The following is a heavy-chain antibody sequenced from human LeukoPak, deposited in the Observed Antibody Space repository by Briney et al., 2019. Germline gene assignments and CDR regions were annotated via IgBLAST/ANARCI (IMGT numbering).Heavy chain of an antibody. CDR2: IRSKAYGGTT. CDR1: GFTFGDYA. D-gene: IGHD3-3*01. V-gene: IGHV3-49*03. CDR3: TSSTIFGVVRDFDY. Sequence: GGSLRLSCTASGFTFGDYAMSWLRQAPGKGLEWVGFIRSKAYGGTTEYAASVKGRFTISRDDSKSIAYLQMNSLKTEDTAVYYCTSSTIFGVVRDFDYWGQGTLVTVSS. J-gene: IGHJ4*02.